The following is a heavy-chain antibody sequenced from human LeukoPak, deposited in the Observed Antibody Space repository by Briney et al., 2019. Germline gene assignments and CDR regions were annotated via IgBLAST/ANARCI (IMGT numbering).Heavy chain of an antibody. D-gene: IGHD2-15*01. CDR1: GFTFSSFE. CDR3: ARDRCSGGSCYFDY. J-gene: IGHJ4*02. Sequence: GRSLRLSCAASGFTFSSFEMNWVRQAPGKGLEGVSYISSGGTTIYYADSVKGRFTISRDNGKNSLYLQMNSLRDEDTAVYYCARDRCSGGSCYFDYWGQGTLVTVSS. CDR2: ISSGGTTI. V-gene: IGHV3-48*03.